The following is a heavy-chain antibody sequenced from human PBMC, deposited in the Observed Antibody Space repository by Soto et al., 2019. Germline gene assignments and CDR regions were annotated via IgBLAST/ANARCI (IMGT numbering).Heavy chain of an antibody. CDR1: GGSISSGGYS. CDR3: AAGGGLPRYC. V-gene: IGHV4-30-2*01. J-gene: IGHJ4*02. Sequence: QLQLQESGSGLVKPSQTLSLTCAVSGGSISSGGYSWSWIRQPPAKGLEWIGYIYHSGSTYYNPSLKSRVTTSGDTSKNQFSLKLSSVTAADTAVYYCAAGGGLPRYCWGQGTLVTVSS. CDR2: IYHSGST. D-gene: IGHD5-12*01.